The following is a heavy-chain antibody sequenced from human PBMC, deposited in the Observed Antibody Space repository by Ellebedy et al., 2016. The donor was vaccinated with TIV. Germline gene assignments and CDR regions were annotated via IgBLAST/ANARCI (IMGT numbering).Heavy chain of an antibody. D-gene: IGHD4-17*01. Sequence: PGGSLRLSCAASGFNFRSYWMTWVRQAPGKGLEWVAKIRQEGDSIYYLESVKGRFTISRDNAKNSLFLQMNSLRVEDTAVYYCARRASYGDYAVQVNPWFDPWGQGTLVTVSS. J-gene: IGHJ5*02. CDR3: ARRASYGDYAVQVNPWFDP. CDR1: GFNFRSYW. V-gene: IGHV3-7*01. CDR2: IRQEGDSI.